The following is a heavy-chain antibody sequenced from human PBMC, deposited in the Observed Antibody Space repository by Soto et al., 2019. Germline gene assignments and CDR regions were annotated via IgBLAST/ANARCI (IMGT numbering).Heavy chain of an antibody. CDR2: IYSEGTP. D-gene: IGHD3-9*01. Sequence: GGSLRLSCAASWFTVGSNYMSWVRQAPGKGLEWVSVIYSEGTPYYADSVKGRFTISRENSNNTLYLHMNNLRAEDTAVYYCARSTYYDILTGSYYYYAMDVWGQGTTVTVSS. CDR3: ARSTYYDILTGSYYYYAMDV. V-gene: IGHV3-53*01. CDR1: WFTVGSNY. J-gene: IGHJ6*02.